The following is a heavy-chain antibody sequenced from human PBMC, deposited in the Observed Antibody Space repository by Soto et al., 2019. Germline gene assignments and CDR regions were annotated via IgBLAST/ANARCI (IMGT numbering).Heavy chain of an antibody. CDR2: ISSSGSTI. CDR3: ARDLSYRRWGSFSRRVRWELLFDP. Sequence: GGSLRLSCAASGFTFSDYYMSWIRQAPGKGLEWVSYISSSGSTIYYADSVEGRFTISRDNAKNSLYLQMNSLRAEDTAVYYCARDLSYRRWGSFSRRVRWELLFDPWGQGTLVTVSS. V-gene: IGHV3-11*01. D-gene: IGHD1-26*01. J-gene: IGHJ5*02. CDR1: GFTFSDYY.